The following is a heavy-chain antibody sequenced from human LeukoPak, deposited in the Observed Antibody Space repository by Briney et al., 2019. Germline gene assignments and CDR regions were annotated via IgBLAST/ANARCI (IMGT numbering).Heavy chain of an antibody. CDR1: GDSVSSKSAS. J-gene: IGHJ4*02. CDR3: ARAGGTFDN. V-gene: IGHV6-1*01. D-gene: IGHD1-1*01. CDR2: TYYRSKWYF. Sequence: SLTLSLTCAISGDSVSSKSASWNWIRQSPSRGLEWLGRTYYRSKWYFEYAVSVKSRISINPDTSQNQFSLQLSSLTIDDTAVYYCARAGGTFDNWGQGTLVTVSS.